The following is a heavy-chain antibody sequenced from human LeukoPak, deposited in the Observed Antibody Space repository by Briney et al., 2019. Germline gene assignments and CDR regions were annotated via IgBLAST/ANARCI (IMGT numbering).Heavy chain of an antibody. Sequence: GESLKISCEGYGYTFTNYWIAWVRQMPGKGLEWMGIIYPGDSDTRYSPSFQGQVTISADKSTSTAYLQWSSLKASDTAMYYCARRAAEWEFFDYWGQGTLVTVYS. CDR1: GYTFTNYW. V-gene: IGHV5-51*01. D-gene: IGHD1-26*01. CDR2: IYPGDSDT. CDR3: ARRAAEWEFFDY. J-gene: IGHJ4*02.